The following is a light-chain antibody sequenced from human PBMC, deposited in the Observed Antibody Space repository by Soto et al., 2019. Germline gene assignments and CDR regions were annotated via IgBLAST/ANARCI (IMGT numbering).Light chain of an antibody. CDR3: QQRDKWPVT. CDR1: QSVGDN. V-gene: IGKV3-11*01. Sequence: EIVLTQSPDTLSLSPGERAIFSCRASQSVGDNLAWYQHKPGQPPRLLIYDASKRATGIPARFSGSGSGTDCTLTISSLEAEDFAVYFCQQRDKWPVTFGPGTTVDIK. CDR2: DAS. J-gene: IGKJ3*01.